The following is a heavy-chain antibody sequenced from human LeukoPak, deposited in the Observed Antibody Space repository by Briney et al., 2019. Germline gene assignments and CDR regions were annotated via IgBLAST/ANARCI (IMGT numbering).Heavy chain of an antibody. J-gene: IGHJ4*02. CDR2: ISSSSSYI. D-gene: IGHD1-1*01. CDR1: GLTFSSYS. CDR3: ARDQPSSHRTPSNFDY. V-gene: IGHV3-21*01. Sequence: TGGSLRLSCAASGLTFSSYSMNWVRQAPGKGLEWVSSISSSSSYIYYADSVKGRFTISRDNSKNTLYLQMNSLRAEDTAVYYCARDQPSSHRTPSNFDYWGQGTLVTVSS.